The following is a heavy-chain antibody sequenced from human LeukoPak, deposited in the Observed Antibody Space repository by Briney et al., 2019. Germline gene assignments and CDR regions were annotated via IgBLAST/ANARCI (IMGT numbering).Heavy chain of an antibody. J-gene: IGHJ6*02. V-gene: IGHV4-59*01. D-gene: IGHD6-13*01. CDR1: GGSISSYY. CDR3: ARLGGQQQLVLTSSYGMDV. Sequence: SETLSLTCTVSGGSISSYYWSWIRQPPGKGLEWIGYIYYSGSTNYNPSLKSRVTISVDTSKNQFSLKLSSATAADTAVYYCARLGGQQQLVLTSSYGMDVWGQGTTVTVSS. CDR2: IYYSGST.